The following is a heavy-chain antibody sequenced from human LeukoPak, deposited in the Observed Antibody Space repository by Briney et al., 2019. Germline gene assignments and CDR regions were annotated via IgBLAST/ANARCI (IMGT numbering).Heavy chain of an antibody. CDR1: GFTFGDYA. Sequence: PGGSLRLSCKGFGFTFGDYAMSWVRQAPGKGLEWVGFIRSKAYGGTTEYAASVEGRFTISRDDSKSIAYLQMNSLKTEDTAVYCCTRDGSDTGYDANFDYWGQGTLVTVSS. CDR3: TRDGSDTGYDANFDY. V-gene: IGHV3-49*04. D-gene: IGHD5-12*01. CDR2: IRSKAYGGTT. J-gene: IGHJ4*02.